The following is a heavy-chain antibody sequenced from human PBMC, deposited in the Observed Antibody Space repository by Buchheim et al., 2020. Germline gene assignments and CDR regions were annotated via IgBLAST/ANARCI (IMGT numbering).Heavy chain of an antibody. CDR2: ISGSGGST. J-gene: IGHJ4*02. D-gene: IGHD5-24*01. V-gene: IGHV3-23*01. CDR3: AKDSRRDGYSYDY. Sequence: EVQLLESGGGLIQPGGSLRLSCAASGFTFSSYAMNWVRQAPGRGLEWVSAISGSGGSTYYADSVKGRFTISRDNSKNTLFLQMNSLVAEDTAVYYCAKDSRRDGYSYDYWGQGTL. CDR1: GFTFSSYA.